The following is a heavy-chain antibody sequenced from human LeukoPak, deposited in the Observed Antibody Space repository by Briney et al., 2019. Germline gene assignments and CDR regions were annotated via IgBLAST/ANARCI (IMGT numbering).Heavy chain of an antibody. D-gene: IGHD3-22*01. CDR2: IYPDGST. J-gene: IGHJ4*02. CDR3: ARGTYDSSRYYYFDY. CDR1: GSSISSGGYS. V-gene: IGHV4-30-2*01. Sequence: PSETLSLTCAVSGSSISSGGYSWNWIRRPPGKGLEWIGYIYPDGSTYYNPSLTSRVTMSVDRSKNQFSLKLSSVTAADTAVYFCARGTYDSSRYYYFDYWGQGTLVTVSS.